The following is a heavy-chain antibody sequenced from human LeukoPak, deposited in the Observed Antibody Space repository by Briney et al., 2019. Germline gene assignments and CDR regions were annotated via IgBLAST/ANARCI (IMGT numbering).Heavy chain of an antibody. CDR1: GFTFSSYG. J-gene: IGHJ4*02. V-gene: IGHV3-30*02. CDR2: IRYDGSNK. CDR3: AKGYYDFWSGPFDY. D-gene: IGHD3-3*01. Sequence: GGSLRLSCAASGFTFSSYGMHWVRQAPGKGLEWVAFIRYDGSNKYYADSVKGRFTISRDNSKNTLYLQMNSLRAEDTAVYYCAKGYYDFWSGPFDYWGQGTLVTVSS.